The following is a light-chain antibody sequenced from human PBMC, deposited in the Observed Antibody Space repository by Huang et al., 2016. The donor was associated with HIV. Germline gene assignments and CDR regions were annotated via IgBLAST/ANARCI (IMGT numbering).Light chain of an antibody. Sequence: DIQLTQSPSSLSASVGDRVTITFRASQSINSYLNWYQQKPGKAPKLLIYDASYLQSGVPSRFCGSGSGTDFSLTISGLQPDDFETYYCHQTFSSLETFGQGTKLEIK. CDR1: QSINSY. V-gene: IGKV1-39*01. CDR3: HQTFSSLET. J-gene: IGKJ2*01. CDR2: DAS.